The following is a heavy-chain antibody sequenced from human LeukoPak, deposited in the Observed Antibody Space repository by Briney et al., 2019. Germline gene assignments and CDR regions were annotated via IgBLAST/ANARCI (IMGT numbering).Heavy chain of an antibody. J-gene: IGHJ4*02. CDR2: ISGSGGST. V-gene: IGHV3-23*01. CDR1: GFTFSSYA. D-gene: IGHD3-10*01. Sequence: GGSLRLSCAASGFTFSSYAMSWVRQAPGKGLEWVSAISGSGGSTYYADSVKGRFTISRDNSKNTLYLQMNSLRAEDTAVYRCAKDLYYYGSGSPDYWGQGTLVTVSS. CDR3: AKDLYYYGSGSPDY.